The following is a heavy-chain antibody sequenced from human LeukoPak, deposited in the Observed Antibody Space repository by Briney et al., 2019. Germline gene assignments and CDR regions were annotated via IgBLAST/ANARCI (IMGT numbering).Heavy chain of an antibody. CDR2: ISYDGSNK. V-gene: IGHV3-30*03. Sequence: PGRSLRLSCAASGFTFSSYGMHWVRQAPGKGLEWVAVISYDGSNKYYADSVKGRFTISRDNSKNTLYLQMNSLRAEDTAVYYCARDHGYYDSSGYYGLDYWGQGTLVTVSS. J-gene: IGHJ4*02. CDR3: ARDHGYYDSSGYYGLDY. CDR1: GFTFSSYG. D-gene: IGHD3-22*01.